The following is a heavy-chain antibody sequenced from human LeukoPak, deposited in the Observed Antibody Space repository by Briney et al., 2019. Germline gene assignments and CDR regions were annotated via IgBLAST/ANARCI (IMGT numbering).Heavy chain of an antibody. V-gene: IGHV5-10-1*01. CDR3: ARRGEAMDPFDY. D-gene: IGHD5-18*01. CDR1: GYSFTRYW. Sequence: RPGESLKISCKGSGYSFTRYWISWVRQMPGKGLEWMGTIDPSDSYTKYSPAFQGHVTISADKSTSTAYLQWSSLKASDTAIYYCARRGEAMDPFDYWGQGTLVTVSS. CDR2: IDPSDSYT. J-gene: IGHJ4*02.